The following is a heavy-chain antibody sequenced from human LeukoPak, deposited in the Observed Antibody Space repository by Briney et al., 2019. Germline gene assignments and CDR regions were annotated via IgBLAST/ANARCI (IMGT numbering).Heavy chain of an antibody. CDR3: ARPHSDYGGIDY. Sequence: GSLRLSCAASGFTFRSYGMHWVRQAPGKGLEWVAVISYDGSNKRYADSVKGRFTISRDNSKNTLYLQINSLRTEDTAVYYCARPHSDYGGIDYWGQGTLVTVSS. CDR1: GFTFRSYG. V-gene: IGHV3-30*03. CDR2: ISYDGSNK. D-gene: IGHD4-17*01. J-gene: IGHJ4*02.